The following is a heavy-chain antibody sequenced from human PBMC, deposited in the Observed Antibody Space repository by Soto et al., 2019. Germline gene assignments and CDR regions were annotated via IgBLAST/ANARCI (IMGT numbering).Heavy chain of an antibody. CDR2: IVLGNGNT. Sequence: SVKVSCKASGFTFSSSAVQWVRQARGQGLEWIGWIVLGNGNTNYAQKFQERVTITRGMSTSTAYMEVRSLTFEDTAVYYCATRIGNIGWYWLDTWGQGTLVTVSS. D-gene: IGHD6-19*01. CDR3: ATRIGNIGWYWLDT. J-gene: IGHJ5*02. CDR1: GFTFSSSA. V-gene: IGHV1-58*01.